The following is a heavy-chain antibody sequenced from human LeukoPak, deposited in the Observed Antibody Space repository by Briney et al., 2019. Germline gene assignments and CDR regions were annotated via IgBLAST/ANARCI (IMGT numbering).Heavy chain of an antibody. Sequence: GGSLRLSCAASGFTFDDYAMHWVRQAPGKGLEWVSGISWNSGSIGYADSVKGRFTIPRDNAKNSLYLQMNSLRAEDMALYYCARGRWNYWGQGTLVTVSS. CDR1: GFTFDDYA. CDR3: ARGRWNY. D-gene: IGHD4-23*01. CDR2: ISWNSGSI. J-gene: IGHJ4*02. V-gene: IGHV3-9*03.